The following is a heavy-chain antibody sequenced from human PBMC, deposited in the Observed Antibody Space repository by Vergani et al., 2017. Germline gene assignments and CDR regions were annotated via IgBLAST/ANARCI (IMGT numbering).Heavy chain of an antibody. Sequence: QVQLVQSGAEVKKPGAPVTVSCKASGYTFTSYGISWVRQAPGQGLEWMGWISAYNGNTNYAQKLQGRVTMTTDTSTSTAYMELRSLRSDDTAVYYCAGQAHALHYYDYMDVWGKGTTVTVSS. CDR2: ISAYNGNT. V-gene: IGHV1-18*01. J-gene: IGHJ6*03. CDR3: AGQAHALHYYDYMDV. CDR1: GYTFTSYG.